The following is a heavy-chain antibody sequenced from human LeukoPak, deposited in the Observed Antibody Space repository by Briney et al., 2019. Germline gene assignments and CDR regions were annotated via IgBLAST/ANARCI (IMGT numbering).Heavy chain of an antibody. CDR2: IYGGGST. D-gene: IGHD6-13*01. Sequence: AGGSLRLSCAASGFTVSSNYMSWVRQAPGKGLEWVSVIYGGGSTYYADSVKGRLTISRDNSKNTLYLQMNSLRAEDTAVYYCAIEPYSSSSFDYWGQGTLVTVSS. V-gene: IGHV3-53*01. CDR1: GFTVSSNY. CDR3: AIEPYSSSSFDY. J-gene: IGHJ4*02.